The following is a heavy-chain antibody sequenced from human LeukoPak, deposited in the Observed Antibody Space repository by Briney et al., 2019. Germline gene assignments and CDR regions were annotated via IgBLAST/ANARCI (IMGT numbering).Heavy chain of an antibody. J-gene: IGHJ5*02. Sequence: SETLSLTCTVSGGSISSYYWSWIRQPPGKGLEWIGYIYYSGSTNYNPSLKSRVTISVDTSKNQFSLKLSSVTAAGTAVYYCARGLEDYSNYEGNWFDPWGQGTLVTVSS. CDR3: ARGLEDYSNYEGNWFDP. CDR1: GGSISSYY. V-gene: IGHV4-59*01. D-gene: IGHD4-11*01. CDR2: IYYSGST.